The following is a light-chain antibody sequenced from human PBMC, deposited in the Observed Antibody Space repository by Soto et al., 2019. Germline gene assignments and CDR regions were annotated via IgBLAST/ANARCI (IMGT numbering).Light chain of an antibody. CDR1: QALRSSY. CDR3: QHYGSSPLIT. CDR2: ATS. J-gene: IGKJ5*01. V-gene: IGKV3D-20*01. Sequence: EIVLTQSPATLSLSPGERATLSCGASQALRSSYLAWYQQKPGLAPRLLIYATSSRATGIPDRFSGSGSGTEFPLTISSLQSEDFAVFYCQHYGSSPLITFGRGTRLEIK.